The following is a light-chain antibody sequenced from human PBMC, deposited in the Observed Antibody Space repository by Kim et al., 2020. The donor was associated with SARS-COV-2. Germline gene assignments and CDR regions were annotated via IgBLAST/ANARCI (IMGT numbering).Light chain of an antibody. CDR3: QQYNNWPALT. V-gene: IGKV3-15*01. Sequence: SPGETATLSCRASQSVSSNLAWYQPKPGQAPRLRIYGASTRATGIPARFSGSGSGTEFTLTISSLQSEDFAVYYCQQYNNWPALTFGGGTKVDIK. J-gene: IGKJ4*01. CDR1: QSVSSN. CDR2: GAS.